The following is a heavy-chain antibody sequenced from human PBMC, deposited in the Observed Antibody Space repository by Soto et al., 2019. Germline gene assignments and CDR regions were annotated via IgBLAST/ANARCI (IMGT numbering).Heavy chain of an antibody. V-gene: IGHV3-53*01. CDR2: IYTGGTT. D-gene: IGHD5-12*01. J-gene: IGHJ4*01. Sequence: EVQLVDSGGGLIQPGGSLRLSCVVSGFTVSSSNYMSWVRQAPGKGLEWVSVIYTGGTTYYADSVKGRFTISRDNSKNTLYLQMHSLSAEDTAVYYCHGYGYWGHGTLVTVST. CDR1: GFTVSSSNY. CDR3: HGYGY.